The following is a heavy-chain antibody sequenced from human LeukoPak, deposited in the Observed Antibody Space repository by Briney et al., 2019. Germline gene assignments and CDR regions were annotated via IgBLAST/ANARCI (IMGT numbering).Heavy chain of an antibody. Sequence: GGSLRLSCAASGFTFSSYSMNWVRQAPAKGVECVSDITGGSYTIYYAQSVRGRFTISRDNAKNSLYLQMNSLRVEDTAVYYCARDGDEYSYGYGDAFDIWGQGTMVTVSS. V-gene: IGHV3-48*01. CDR3: ARDGDEYSYGYGDAFDI. CDR1: GFTFSSYS. J-gene: IGHJ3*02. CDR2: ITGGSYTI. D-gene: IGHD5-18*01.